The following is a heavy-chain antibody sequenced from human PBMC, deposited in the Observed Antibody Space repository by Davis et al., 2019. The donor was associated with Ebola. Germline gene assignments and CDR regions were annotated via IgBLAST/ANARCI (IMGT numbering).Heavy chain of an antibody. J-gene: IGHJ4*02. CDR1: GGSISSYY. CDR3: ARDYYGSGSYYNYFDF. V-gene: IGHV4-59*01. Sequence: GSLRLSCTVSGGSISSYYWSWIRQPPGKGLEWIGYIYYSGSTNYNPSLKSRVTISVDTSKNQLSLKLSSVTAADTAVYYCARDYYGSGSYYNYFDFWGQGTLVTVSS. D-gene: IGHD3-10*01. CDR2: IYYSGST.